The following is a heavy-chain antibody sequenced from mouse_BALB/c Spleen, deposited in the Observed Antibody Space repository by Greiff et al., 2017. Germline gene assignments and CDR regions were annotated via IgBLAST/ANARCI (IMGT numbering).Heavy chain of an antibody. Sequence: VQLVESGPGLVAPSQSLSITCTVSGFSLTSYGVHWVRQPPGKGLEWLGVIWAGGSTNYNSALMSRLSISKDNSKSQVFLKMNSLQTDDTAMYYCARDRKRDSSGDFDYWGQGTTLTVSS. V-gene: IGHV2-9*02. J-gene: IGHJ2*01. CDR3: ARDRKRDSSGDFDY. CDR2: IWAGGST. D-gene: IGHD3-2*01. CDR1: GFSLTSYG.